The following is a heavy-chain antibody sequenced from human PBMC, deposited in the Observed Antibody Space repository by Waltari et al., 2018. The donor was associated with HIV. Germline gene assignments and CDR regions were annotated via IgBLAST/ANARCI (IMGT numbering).Heavy chain of an antibody. CDR3: AKMGESYSGSYRYFDY. D-gene: IGHD1-26*01. CDR1: GFTFSSYA. CDR2: ISGSGGST. Sequence: EVQLLESGGGLVQPGGSLRLSCAASGFTFSSYAMSWVRQAPGKGLEWVSAISGSGGSTYYADSVKGRFTISRDNSKNTLYLQMNSLRAEDTAVYYCAKMGESYSGSYRYFDYWGQGTLVTVSS. J-gene: IGHJ4*02. V-gene: IGHV3-23*01.